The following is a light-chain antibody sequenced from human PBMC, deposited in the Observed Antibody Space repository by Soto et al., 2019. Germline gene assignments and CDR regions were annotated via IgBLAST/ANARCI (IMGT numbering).Light chain of an antibody. V-gene: IGLV1-51*02. CDR3: GTWDSSLSRGV. CDR1: SSNIGNNY. Sequence: QSVLTQPPSVSAAPGQKVTISCSGSSSNIGNNYVSWYQQLPGTAPKLLIYENNKRPSGIPDRFPGSKSGTSATLGITGLQTGDEADYYCGTWDSSLSRGVFGTGTKVTVL. J-gene: IGLJ1*01. CDR2: ENN.